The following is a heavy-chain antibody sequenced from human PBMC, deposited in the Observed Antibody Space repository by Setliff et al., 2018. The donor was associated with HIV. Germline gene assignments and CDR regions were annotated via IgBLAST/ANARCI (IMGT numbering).Heavy chain of an antibody. Sequence: ASVKVSCKASGYTFTNYGVSWVRQAPGQGLEWLGWINTNTGSQTYAQGFSGRFVFSLDTSVDTAHLHISSLKAEDTAIYYCAREDTVANSYVARFDFWGQGTLVTVSS. J-gene: IGHJ4*02. CDR3: AREDTVANSYVARFDF. V-gene: IGHV7-4-1*02. D-gene: IGHD5-12*01. CDR1: GYTFTNYG. CDR2: INTNTGSQ.